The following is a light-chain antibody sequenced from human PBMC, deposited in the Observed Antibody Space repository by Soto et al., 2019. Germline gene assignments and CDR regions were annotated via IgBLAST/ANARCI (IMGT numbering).Light chain of an antibody. V-gene: IGKV1-39*01. CDR2: AAS. CDR1: QSISSY. CDR3: QQSYSTPET. Sequence: DIQMTQSPASRSSSLLDIVTITCRASQSISSYLNWYQQKPGKAPKLLIYAASSLQSGVPSRFSGSGSGTDFTLTISSLQPQDFATYYCQQSYSTPETFGQGTKVDIK. J-gene: IGKJ1*01.